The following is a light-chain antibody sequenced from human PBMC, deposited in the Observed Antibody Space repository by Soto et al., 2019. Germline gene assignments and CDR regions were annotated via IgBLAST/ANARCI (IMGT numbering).Light chain of an antibody. CDR2: SNN. CDR1: SSNIGSNN. V-gene: IGLV1-44*01. Sequence: QSVLTQPPSVSGAPGQRVTISCSGSSSNIGSNNVNWYQQLPGTAPKLLIYSNNQRPPGVTDRLSGSKSGTSASLAISVLQSEDEADYYCAAWDDSLNGVVFGGGTKLTVL. CDR3: AAWDDSLNGVV. J-gene: IGLJ2*01.